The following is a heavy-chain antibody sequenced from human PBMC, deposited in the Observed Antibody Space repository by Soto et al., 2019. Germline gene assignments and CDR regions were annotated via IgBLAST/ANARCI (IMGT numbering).Heavy chain of an antibody. D-gene: IGHD3-10*01. J-gene: IGHJ4*02. CDR3: ARASPGVLLWFGELSAFDY. Sequence: QVQLQESGPGLVKPSQTLSLTCTVSGGSISSGDYYWSWIRQPPGKGLEWIGYIYYSGSTYYNPSLKSRVTIAVDTSKNQFSLKLSSVTAADTAVYYCARASPGVLLWFGELSAFDYWGQGTLVTVSS. CDR2: IYYSGST. CDR1: GGSISSGDYY. V-gene: IGHV4-30-4*01.